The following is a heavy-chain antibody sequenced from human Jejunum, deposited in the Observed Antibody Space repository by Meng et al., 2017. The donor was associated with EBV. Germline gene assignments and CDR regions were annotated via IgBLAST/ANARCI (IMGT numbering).Heavy chain of an antibody. J-gene: IGHJ1*01. CDR3: ARERRGYYAEH. Sequence: QWQLVVSGGGVVQARRSLRLSCAASGFTFSNYAMHWVRQAPGKGLEWVALISYDGSDEYYADSVKGRFTISRDSSESTLYLQMNNLRAEDTAIYYCARERRGYYAEHWGQGTLVTVSS. CDR1: GFTFSNYA. D-gene: IGHD6-25*01. V-gene: IGHV3-30*03. CDR2: ISYDGSDE.